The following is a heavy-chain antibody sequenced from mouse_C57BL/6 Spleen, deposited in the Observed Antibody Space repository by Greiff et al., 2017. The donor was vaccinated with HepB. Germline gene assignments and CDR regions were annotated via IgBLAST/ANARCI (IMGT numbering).Heavy chain of an antibody. CDR2: IYPRSGNT. J-gene: IGHJ3*01. V-gene: IGHV1-81*01. Sequence: VKVVESGAELARPGASVKLSCKASGYTFTSYGISWVKQRTGQGLEWIGEIYPRSGNTYYNEKFKGKATLTADKSSSTAYMELRSLTSEDSAVYFCYSNGGFAYWGQGTLVTVSA. CDR1: GYTFTSYG. D-gene: IGHD2-5*01. CDR3: YSNGGFAY.